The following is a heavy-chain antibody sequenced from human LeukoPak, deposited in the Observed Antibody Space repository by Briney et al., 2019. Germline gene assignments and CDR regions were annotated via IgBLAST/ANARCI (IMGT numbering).Heavy chain of an antibody. V-gene: IGHV1-69*05. CDR3: ARQLNYGDYVGVDY. CDR2: IIPIFGTA. CDR1: GGTFSSYA. Sequence: SVKVSCRASGGTFSSYAISWMRQAPGQGLEWMGGIIPIFGTANYAQKFQGRVTITTDESTSTAYMELSSLRSEDTAVYYCARQLNYGDYVGVDYWGQGTLVTVSS. J-gene: IGHJ4*02. D-gene: IGHD4-17*01.